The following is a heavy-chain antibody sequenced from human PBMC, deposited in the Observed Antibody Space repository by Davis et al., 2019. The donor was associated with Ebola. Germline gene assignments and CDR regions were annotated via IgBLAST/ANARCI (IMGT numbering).Heavy chain of an antibody. V-gene: IGHV3-7*01. D-gene: IGHD3-10*01. CDR2: IKQDGSEK. CDR3: ARTAQGVIIT. Sequence: GGSLRLSCAASGFTFSGSAMHWVRQAPGKGLEWVANIKQDGSEKYYVDSVKGRFTISRDNAKNSLYLQMNSLRAEDTAVYYCARTAQGVIITWGQGTLVTVSS. J-gene: IGHJ4*02. CDR1: GFTFSGSA.